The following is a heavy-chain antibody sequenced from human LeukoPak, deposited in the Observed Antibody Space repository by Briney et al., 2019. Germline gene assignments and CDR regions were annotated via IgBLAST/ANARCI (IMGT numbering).Heavy chain of an antibody. CDR1: GGSFSGYY. D-gene: IGHD4-17*01. CDR3: ARVSMTTYLHYYYYYGMDV. Sequence: SETLSLTCAVYGGSFSGYYWSWLRQPPGKGLEWVGEINHSGSTNYNPSLKSRVTISVDTSKNQFSLKLSSVTAADTAVYYCARVSMTTYLHYYYYYGMDVWGQGTTVTVSS. CDR2: INHSGST. J-gene: IGHJ6*02. V-gene: IGHV4-34*01.